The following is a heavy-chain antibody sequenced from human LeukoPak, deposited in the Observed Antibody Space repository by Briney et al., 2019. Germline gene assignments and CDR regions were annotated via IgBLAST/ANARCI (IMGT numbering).Heavy chain of an antibody. V-gene: IGHV1-2*06. CDR1: GYTFTSYY. CDR3: ARGYYDILTGYPYNWFDP. D-gene: IGHD3-9*01. CDR2: INPNSGGT. J-gene: IGHJ5*02. Sequence: ASVKVSCKASGYTFTSYYMHWVRQAPGQGLEWMGRINPNSGGTNYAQKFQGRVTMTRDTSISTAYMELSRLRSDDTAVYYCARGYYDILTGYPYNWFDPWGQGTLVTVSS.